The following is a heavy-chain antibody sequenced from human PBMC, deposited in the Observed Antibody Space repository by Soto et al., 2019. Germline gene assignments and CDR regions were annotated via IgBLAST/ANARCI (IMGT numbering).Heavy chain of an antibody. CDR1: GFTVSSNY. J-gene: IGHJ4*02. CDR3: ARGPEYYYGSGYIDY. V-gene: IGHV3-66*01. D-gene: IGHD3-10*01. CDR2: IYSGGST. Sequence: GGSLRLSCAASGFTVSSNYMSWVRQAPGKGLEWVSVIYSGGSTYYADSVKGRFTISRDNSKNTLYLQMNSLRAEDTAVYYCARGPEYYYGSGYIDYWGQGTLVTVSS.